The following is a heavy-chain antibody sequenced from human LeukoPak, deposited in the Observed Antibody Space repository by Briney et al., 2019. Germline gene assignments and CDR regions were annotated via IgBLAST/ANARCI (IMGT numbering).Heavy chain of an antibody. J-gene: IGHJ4*02. D-gene: IGHD3-3*01. Sequence: GGSLRLSCAASGFTFSDYYMSWIRQAPGKGLEWVSYISSSGSTIYYADSVKGRFTISRDNAKNSLYLQMNSLRAEDTAAYYCARADFWSVFSRWSIDYWGQGTLVTVSS. CDR2: ISSSGSTI. CDR3: ARADFWSVFSRWSIDY. V-gene: IGHV3-11*01. CDR1: GFTFSDYY.